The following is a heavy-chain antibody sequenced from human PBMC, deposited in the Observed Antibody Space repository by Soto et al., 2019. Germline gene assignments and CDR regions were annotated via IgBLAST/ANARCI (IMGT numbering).Heavy chain of an antibody. CDR2: IKSNADGGTT. Sequence: EVQLVESGGGLVKPGGSLRLSCAASDFTFSNAWMNWVRQAPGKGLAWVGRIKSNADGGTTEYAAPVKDRFTISRDDSENTLYLQMNSLKTEDTAVYYCTTGTVTSRVHNFDYWGQGTLVTVSS. CDR3: TTGTVTSRVHNFDY. V-gene: IGHV3-15*07. J-gene: IGHJ4*02. D-gene: IGHD4-17*01. CDR1: DFTFSNAW.